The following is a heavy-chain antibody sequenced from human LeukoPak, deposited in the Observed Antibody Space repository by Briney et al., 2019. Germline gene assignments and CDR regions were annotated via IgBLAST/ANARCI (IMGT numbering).Heavy chain of an antibody. V-gene: IGHV1-69*06. CDR2: IIPIFGTA. Sequence: SVKVSCKASGGTFSSYAISWVRQAPGQGLEWMGGIIPIFGTANYAQKFQGRVTITADKSTSTAYMELSSLRAEDTAMYYCAKVSLNMVNDAFDIWGQGTMVSVSS. J-gene: IGHJ3*02. CDR3: AKVSLNMVNDAFDI. D-gene: IGHD4/OR15-4a*01. CDR1: GGTFSSYA.